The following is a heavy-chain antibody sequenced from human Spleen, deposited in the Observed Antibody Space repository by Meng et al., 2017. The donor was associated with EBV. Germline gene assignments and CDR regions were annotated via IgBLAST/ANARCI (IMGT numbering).Heavy chain of an antibody. CDR2: INPNSGDT. J-gene: IGHJ4*02. CDR3: ARVRHDFGDHGVDY. V-gene: IGHV1-2*06. D-gene: IGHD4-17*01. CDR1: GYTFTDYV. Sequence: QLAQPEAGGKKPGASGNAPCKASGYTFTDYVIHWVRQAPEQGLEWMGRINPNSGDTNHAQKFQGRVTMTRDTSISTAYMELSRLISDDTAVYYCARVRHDFGDHGVDYWGQGTLVTVSS.